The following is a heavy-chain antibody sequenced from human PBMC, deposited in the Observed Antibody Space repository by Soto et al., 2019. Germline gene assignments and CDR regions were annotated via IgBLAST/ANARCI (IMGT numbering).Heavy chain of an antibody. J-gene: IGHJ4*02. CDR3: AKGSVAGKIGYYFDY. D-gene: IGHD6-19*01. V-gene: IGHV3-30*18. CDR2: ISYDGSNK. Sequence: PGGSLRLSCAASGFTFSSYGMHWVRQAPGKGLEWVAVISYDGSNKYYADSVKGRFTISRDNSKNTLYLQMNSLRAEDTAVYYCAKGSVAGKIGYYFDYWGQGTLVTVSS. CDR1: GFTFSSYG.